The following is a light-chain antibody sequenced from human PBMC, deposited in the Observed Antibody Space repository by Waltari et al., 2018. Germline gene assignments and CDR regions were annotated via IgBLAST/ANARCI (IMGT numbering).Light chain of an antibody. CDR1: QSLRHSNGNNY. CDR2: LSY. CDR3: MQTLETPLT. V-gene: IGKV2-28*01. Sequence: DIVLTQSPVILPVTPGEPASISCRSSQSLRHSNGNNYLDWYVQTPGQSPQLLMYLSYDRASGVPDRFSGSGSGTDFTLKISRVEAEDVGVYYCMQTLETPLTFGGGTK. J-gene: IGKJ4*01.